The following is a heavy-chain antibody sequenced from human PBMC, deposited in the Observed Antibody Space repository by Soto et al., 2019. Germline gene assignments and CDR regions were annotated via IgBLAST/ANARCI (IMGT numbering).Heavy chain of an antibody. V-gene: IGHV4-34*01. J-gene: IGHJ5*02. CDR3: ASVGSRRGYGSGSYYPGGQKSWFDP. D-gene: IGHD3-10*01. Sequence: SETLSLTCTVYGGSFSGYYWSWIRQPPGKGLEWIGEINHSGSTNYNPSLKSRVTISVDTSKNQFSLKLSSVTAADTAVYYCASVGSRRGYGSGSYYPGGQKSWFDPWGQGTLVTVSS. CDR1: GGSFSGYY. CDR2: INHSGST.